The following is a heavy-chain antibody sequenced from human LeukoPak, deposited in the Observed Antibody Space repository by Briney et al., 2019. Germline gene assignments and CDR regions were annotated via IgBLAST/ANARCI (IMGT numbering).Heavy chain of an antibody. Sequence: ASVKVSCMASGYTFTSYGISWVRQAPVQGFEWMGWISAYNGNTNYAQKLQGRVTMTTDTSTSTAYMELRSLRSDDSAVYYCARRSSSSYIYWGQGTLVTVSS. CDR2: ISAYNGNT. CDR3: ARRSSSSYIY. D-gene: IGHD6-13*01. CDR1: GYTFTSYG. V-gene: IGHV1-18*01. J-gene: IGHJ4*02.